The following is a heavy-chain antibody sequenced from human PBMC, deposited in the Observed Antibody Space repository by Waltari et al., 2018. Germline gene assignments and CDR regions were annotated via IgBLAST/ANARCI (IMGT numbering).Heavy chain of an antibody. J-gene: IGHJ5*02. V-gene: IGHV1-8*01. CDR1: GYSFTTYG. D-gene: IGHD6-13*01. CDR3: ARGLAAAA. CDR2: MNPNSGNT. Sequence: QLYLVQSGPEVKKPGASVKVSCQTSGYSFTTYGITWVRQATGQGLEWMGWMNPNSGNTGYAQKFQGRVTMTRNTSISTAYMELSSLRSEDTAVYYCARGLAAAAWGQGTLVTVAS.